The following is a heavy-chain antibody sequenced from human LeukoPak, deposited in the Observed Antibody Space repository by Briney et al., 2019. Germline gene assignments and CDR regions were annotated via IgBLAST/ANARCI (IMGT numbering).Heavy chain of an antibody. Sequence: GGSLRLSCAASGITFNSYTMNWVRQAPGKGLEWVSSISSSSSYIYYAASVKGRFTISRDNAKNSLYLQMNSLRAEDTALYYCARATHYYESSGCDYWGQGTLVTVSS. J-gene: IGHJ4*02. V-gene: IGHV3-21*04. CDR2: ISSSSSYI. D-gene: IGHD3-22*01. CDR3: ARATHYYESSGCDY. CDR1: GITFNSYT.